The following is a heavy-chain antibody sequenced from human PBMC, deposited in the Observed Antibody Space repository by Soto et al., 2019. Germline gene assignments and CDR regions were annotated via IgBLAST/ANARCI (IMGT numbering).Heavy chain of an antibody. CDR3: ARDLHRREYYDSSGYPNFDY. J-gene: IGHJ4*02. Sequence: GASVKVSCKASGYTFTSYGISWVRQAPGQGLEWMGWISAYNGNTNYAQKLQGRVTMTTDTSTSTAYMELRSLRSDDTAVYYCARDLHRREYYDSSGYPNFDYWGQGTLVTVSS. CDR2: ISAYNGNT. CDR1: GYTFTSYG. V-gene: IGHV1-18*01. D-gene: IGHD3-22*01.